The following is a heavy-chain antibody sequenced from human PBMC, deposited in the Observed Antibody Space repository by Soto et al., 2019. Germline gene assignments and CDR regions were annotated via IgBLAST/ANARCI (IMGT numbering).Heavy chain of an antibody. J-gene: IGHJ5*02. V-gene: IGHV1-69*01. D-gene: IGHD6-6*01. Sequence: QVQLVQSGAEVKKPGSSVKVSCKASGGTFSSYAISWVRQAPGQGLEWMGGIIPIFGTANYAQKFQGRVTITADESTSTAYMELSSLRSEDTAVYYCARWVEYSNPTLDPSFDPWGQGTLVTVSS. CDR2: IIPIFGTA. CDR1: GGTFSSYA. CDR3: ARWVEYSNPTLDPSFDP.